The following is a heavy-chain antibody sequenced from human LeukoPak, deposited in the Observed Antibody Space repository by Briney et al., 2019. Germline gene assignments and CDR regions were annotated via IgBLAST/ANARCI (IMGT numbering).Heavy chain of an antibody. J-gene: IGHJ3*02. CDR2: IYHSGSS. Sequence: SETLSLTCTVSGVSISSSNSYWGWIRQPPGKGLEWIGSIYHSGSSYYNPSLNSRVTISVDTSKNQFSLKLSSVTAADTAVYYCARGELLLDAFDIWGQGTMVTVSS. D-gene: IGHD1-26*01. V-gene: IGHV4-39*07. CDR3: ARGELLLDAFDI. CDR1: GVSISSSNSY.